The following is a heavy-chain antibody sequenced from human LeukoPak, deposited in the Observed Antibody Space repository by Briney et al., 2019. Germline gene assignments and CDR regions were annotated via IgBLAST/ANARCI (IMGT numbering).Heavy chain of an antibody. V-gene: IGHV4-4*07. J-gene: IGHJ4*02. CDR2: IYTSGST. Sequence: SETLSLTCKVSGGSISSYYWSWIRQPAGKGLEWIGRIYTSGSTNYNPSLKSRVTMSVDTSKNHFSLKLTSVTAADTAVYYCARHLHDYGDYYFDYWGQGTLVTVSS. CDR1: GGSISSYY. D-gene: IGHD4-17*01. CDR3: ARHLHDYGDYYFDY.